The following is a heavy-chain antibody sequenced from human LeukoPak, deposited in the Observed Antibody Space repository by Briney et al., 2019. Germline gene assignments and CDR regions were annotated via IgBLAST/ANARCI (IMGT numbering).Heavy chain of an antibody. D-gene: IGHD3-22*01. J-gene: IGHJ4*02. V-gene: IGHV4-39*01. CDR2: IYYSGST. CDR3: ARLEKHDKGDYFDY. CDR1: GGSISSSSYY. Sequence: SETLSLTCTVSGGSISSSSYYWGWIRQPPGKGLEWIGSIYYSGSTYYNPSLKSRVTISVDTSKNQFSLKPSSVTAADTAVYYCARLEKHDKGDYFDYWGQGTLVTVSS.